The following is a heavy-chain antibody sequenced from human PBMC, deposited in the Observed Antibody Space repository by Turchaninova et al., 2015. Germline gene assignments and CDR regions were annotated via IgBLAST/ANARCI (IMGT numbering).Heavy chain of an antibody. Sequence: QQQLVQWGPGLLKPLETLSLTCAVYVDSFSGYSWTWIRQPPGKGLECIGEINHSGSINYNPSLKSRVAMSVDTSKNQFSLKLTPVTAADTAVYYCARGPYYGSGSFFYWGRGTPVTVS. CDR1: VDSFSGYS. J-gene: IGHJ4*02. D-gene: IGHD3-10*01. CDR3: ARGPYYGSGSFFY. V-gene: IGHV4-34*01. CDR2: INHSGSI.